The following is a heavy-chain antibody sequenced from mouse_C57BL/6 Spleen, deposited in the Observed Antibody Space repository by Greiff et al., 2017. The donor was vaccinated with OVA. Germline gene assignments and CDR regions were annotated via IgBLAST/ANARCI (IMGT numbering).Heavy chain of an antibody. CDR1: GFNIKDDY. CDR2: IDPENGDT. CDR3: TPTTVVATRGY. D-gene: IGHD1-1*01. J-gene: IGHJ4*01. V-gene: IGHV14-4*01. Sequence: VQLQQSGAELVRPGASVKLSCTASGFNIKDDYMHWVKQRPEQGLEWIGWIDPENGDTEYASKFQGKATITADTSSNTAYLQLSSLTSEDTAVYYCTPTTVVATRGYWGQGTSVTVSS.